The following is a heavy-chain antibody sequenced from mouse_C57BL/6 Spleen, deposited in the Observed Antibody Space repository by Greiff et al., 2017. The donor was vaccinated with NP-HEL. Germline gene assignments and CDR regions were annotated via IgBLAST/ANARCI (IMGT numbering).Heavy chain of an antibody. CDR3: ARRNDSNYNWYFDV. V-gene: IGHV1-61*01. J-gene: IGHJ1*03. Sequence: QVQLQQPGAELVRPGSSVKLSCKASGYTFTSYWMDWVKQRPGQGLEWIGNIYPSDSETHYNQKFKDKATLTVDKSSSTAYMQLSSLTSEDSAVYYCARRNDSNYNWYFDVWGTGTTVTVSS. D-gene: IGHD2-5*01. CDR2: IYPSDSET. CDR1: GYTFTSYW.